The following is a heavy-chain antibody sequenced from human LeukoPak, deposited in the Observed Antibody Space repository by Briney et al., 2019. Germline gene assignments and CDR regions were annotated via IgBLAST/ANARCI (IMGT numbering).Heavy chain of an antibody. J-gene: IGHJ4*02. CDR3: ARAPGYGNLDY. CDR1: GGSISSGGYY. D-gene: IGHD5-18*01. Sequence: SETLSLICTVSGGSISSGGYYWSWIRQHPGKGLEWIGYIYYSGSTYYNPSLKSRLTISVDTSKNQLSLKLSSVTAADTAVYYCARAPGYGNLDYWSQGTLVTVSS. CDR2: IYYSGST. V-gene: IGHV4-31*03.